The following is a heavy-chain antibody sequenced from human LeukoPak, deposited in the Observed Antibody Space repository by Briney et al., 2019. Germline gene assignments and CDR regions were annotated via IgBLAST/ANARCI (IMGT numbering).Heavy chain of an antibody. CDR1: GFTFSSYA. V-gene: IGHV3-72*01. CDR3: ARESSIFGVVARSYMDV. CDR2: TRNKAESYKT. D-gene: IGHD3-3*01. J-gene: IGHJ6*03. Sequence: GGSLRLSCAATGFTFSSYAMHWVRQAPGKGLEWVGRTRNKAESYKTEYAASVKGRFTISRDDSKKSLYLQMNSLKTEDTAVYYCARESSIFGVVARSYMDVWGKGTTVTVSS.